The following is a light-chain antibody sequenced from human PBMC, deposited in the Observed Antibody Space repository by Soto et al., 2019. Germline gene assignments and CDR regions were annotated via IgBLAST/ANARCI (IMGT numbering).Light chain of an antibody. CDR2: AAS. J-gene: IGKJ3*01. CDR3: QQYYSYPFT. V-gene: IGKV1-8*01. CDR1: QGISSY. Sequence: AIRMTQSPSSFSASTGDRVTITCRASQGISSYLAWYQQKPGKAPKLLIYAASTLQSGVPSRFSGSGSGTDFTLTISCLQSEDFATYYCQQYYSYPFTFGPGTKVYSK.